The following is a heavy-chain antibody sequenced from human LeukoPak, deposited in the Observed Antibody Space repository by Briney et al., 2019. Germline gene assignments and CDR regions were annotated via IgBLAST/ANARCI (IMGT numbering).Heavy chain of an antibody. J-gene: IGHJ6*03. D-gene: IGHD4-17*01. V-gene: IGHV1-46*01. Sequence: GASVKVSCKASGYTFTSYYMHWVRQAPGQGLEWMGIINPSGGSTSYAQKFQGRVTMTRDMSTSTVYMELSSLRSEDTAVYYCATQRTLTTGVHYYYYYMDVWGKGTTVTVSS. CDR1: GYTFTSYY. CDR2: INPSGGST. CDR3: ATQRTLTTGVHYYYYYMDV.